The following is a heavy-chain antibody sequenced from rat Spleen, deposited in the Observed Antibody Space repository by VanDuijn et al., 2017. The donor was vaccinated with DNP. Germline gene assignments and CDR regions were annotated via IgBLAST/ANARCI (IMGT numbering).Heavy chain of an antibody. V-gene: IGHV5-29*01. CDR1: GFSFNKYG. CDR3: TIYNNYYFDY. J-gene: IGHJ2*01. Sequence: EVQLVESGGGLVQPGKSLKLSCAASGFSFNKYGMAWVRQAPTKGLEWVATISYDGSSTYYRDSVKGRFTISRDNAKSTLYLQMNSLRSEDTATYYCTIYNNYYFDYWGQGVMVTVSS. CDR2: ISYDGSST. D-gene: IGHD1-10*01.